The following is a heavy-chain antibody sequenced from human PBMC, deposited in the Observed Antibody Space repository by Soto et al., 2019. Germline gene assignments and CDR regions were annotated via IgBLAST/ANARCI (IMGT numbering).Heavy chain of an antibody. V-gene: IGHV4-59*01. CDR3: ARGHIAAAAPFDH. D-gene: IGHD6-13*01. Sequence: SETLSLTCTVSGGSISSYYWSWIRQPPGKGLEWIGYIYYSGSTNYNPSLKSRVTISVDTSKNQFSLKLSSVTAADTAVYYCARGHIAAAAPFDHWGQGTLVTVTS. CDR2: IYYSGST. CDR1: GGSISSYY. J-gene: IGHJ4*02.